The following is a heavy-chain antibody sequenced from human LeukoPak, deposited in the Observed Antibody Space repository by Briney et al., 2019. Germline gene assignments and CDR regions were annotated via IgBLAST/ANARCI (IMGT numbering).Heavy chain of an antibody. CDR2: ISWNGGST. V-gene: IGHV3-20*04. CDR1: GFDFDDYG. J-gene: IGHJ6*04. CDR3: AELGITMIGGV. Sequence: GGSLRLSCVASGFDFDDYGMSWVRQGPGKGLEWGSYISWNGGSTGYADSVKGRFTISRDNAKNSLYLQMNSLRAEDTVVYYCAELGITMIGGVWGKGTTVTISS. D-gene: IGHD3-10*02.